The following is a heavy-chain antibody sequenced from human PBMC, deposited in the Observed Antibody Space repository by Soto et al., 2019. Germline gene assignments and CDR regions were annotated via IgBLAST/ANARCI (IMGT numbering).Heavy chain of an antibody. V-gene: IGHV3-23*01. D-gene: IGHD3-10*01. CDR3: AKDAHYYGSGSYYLRYYGMDV. CDR1: AVTYISDA. J-gene: IGHJ6*02. CDR2: ISGGGGST. Sequence: AWSLRLSFAASAVTYISDAMSCVRKNPGKGLEWVSAISGGGGSTYYADSVKGRFTISRDNSKNTLYLQMNSLRAEDTAVYYCAKDAHYYGSGSYYLRYYGMDVWGQGTTVTVSS.